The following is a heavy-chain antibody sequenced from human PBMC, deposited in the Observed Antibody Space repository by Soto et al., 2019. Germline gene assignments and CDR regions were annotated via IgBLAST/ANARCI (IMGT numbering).Heavy chain of an antibody. D-gene: IGHD3-10*01. V-gene: IGHV4-39*01. CDR2: IYYSGST. CDR3: ARLNVLLWFVELDPVEDYFFDF. Sequence: SETLSLTCTVSGGSISSSSYYWGWIRQPPGKGLEWIGSIYYSGSTYYNPSLKSRVTLSVDTSKNQFSLKLSSVTAADTAVYYCARLNVLLWFVELDPVEDYFFDFWGQGTLVTVSS. CDR1: GGSISSSSYY. J-gene: IGHJ4*02.